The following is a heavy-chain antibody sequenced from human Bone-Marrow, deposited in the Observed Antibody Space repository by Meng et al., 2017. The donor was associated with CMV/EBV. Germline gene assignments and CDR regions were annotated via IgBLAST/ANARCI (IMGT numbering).Heavy chain of an antibody. CDR3: ARRMVNFAFGL. V-gene: IGHV3-23*01. CDR1: GFTFKIYT. Sequence: GESLKISCAASGFTFKIYTMNWVRQAPGKGLEWVSGISGAGDETYYADSVKGRFTISRDNSKNTHYLQMSSLRVEDTAVYFCARRMVNFAFGLWGQGPMVTGSS. D-gene: IGHD5-18*01. CDR2: ISGAGDET. J-gene: IGHJ3*01.